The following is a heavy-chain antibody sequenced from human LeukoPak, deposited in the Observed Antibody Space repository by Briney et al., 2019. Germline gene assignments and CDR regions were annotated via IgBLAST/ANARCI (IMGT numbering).Heavy chain of an antibody. CDR3: AKLPTVYGVADSFDM. Sequence: GGSLRLSCEASGFTFSSYEMSWVRQAPGKGLEWVSGLNENGMKTDYADSVKGRFIISRDNSRNTLYLQMSSLKVEDTAVNYCAKLPTVYGVADSFDMWGQGTTVTVSS. V-gene: IGHV3-23*01. D-gene: IGHD2-8*01. CDR2: LNENGMKT. J-gene: IGHJ3*02. CDR1: GFTFSSYE.